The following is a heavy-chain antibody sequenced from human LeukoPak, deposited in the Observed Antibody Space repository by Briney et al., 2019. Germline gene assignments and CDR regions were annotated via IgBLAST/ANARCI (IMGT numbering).Heavy chain of an antibody. D-gene: IGHD2-15*01. V-gene: IGHV4-34*01. CDR2: INHSGST. J-gene: IGHJ4*02. CDR3: ARGVGYCSGGSCYSLALFDY. Sequence: SETLSLTCAVYGGSFSGYYWSWIRQPPGKGLEWIGEINHSGSTNYNPSLRSRVTISVDTSKNQFSLKLSSVTAADTAVYYCARGVGYCSGGSCYSLALFDYWGQGTVVTVSS. CDR1: GGSFSGYY.